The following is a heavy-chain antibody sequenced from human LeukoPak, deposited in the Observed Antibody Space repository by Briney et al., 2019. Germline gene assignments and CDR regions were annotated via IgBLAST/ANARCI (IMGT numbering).Heavy chain of an antibody. J-gene: IGHJ3*02. CDR3: ARGGDSDAFDI. CDR2: IYTSGST. V-gene: IGHV4-61*02. CDR1: GGSISSGSYY. D-gene: IGHD4-17*01. Sequence: PSQTLSLTCTVSGGSISSGSYYWSWIRQPAGKGLEWIGRIYTSGSTNYNPSLKSRVTISVDTSKNQFSLKLSSVTAADTAVYYCARGGDSDAFDIWGQGTMVTVSS.